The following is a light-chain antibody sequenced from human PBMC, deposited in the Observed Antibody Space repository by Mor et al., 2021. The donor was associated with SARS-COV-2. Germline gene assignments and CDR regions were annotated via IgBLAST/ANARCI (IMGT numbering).Light chain of an antibody. CDR1: PLINYY. CDR3: NSRDSGGHSWV. V-gene: IGLV3-19*01. J-gene: IGLJ3*02. CDR2: GDN. Sequence: DPLINYYATWFQQKPRQAPVLVVYGDNNRPSGIPDRFSGSRSGNTASPTITGAQAEDEADYYCNSRDSGGHSWVFGGGTKVT.